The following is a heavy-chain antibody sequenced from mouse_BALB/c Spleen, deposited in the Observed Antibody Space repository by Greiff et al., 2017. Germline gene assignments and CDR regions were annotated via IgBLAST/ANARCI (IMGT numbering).Heavy chain of an antibody. CDR3: ARWGDDYDAVFDY. CDR1: GYSFTGYF. CDR2: INPYNGDT. V-gene: IGHV1-20*02. Sequence: EVQLQQSGPELVKPGASVKISCKASGYSFTGYFMNWVMQSHGKSLEWIGRINPYNGDTFYNQKFKGKATLTVDKSSSTAHMELRSLASEDSAVYYCARWGDDYDAVFDYWGQGTTLTVSS. J-gene: IGHJ2*01. D-gene: IGHD2-4*01.